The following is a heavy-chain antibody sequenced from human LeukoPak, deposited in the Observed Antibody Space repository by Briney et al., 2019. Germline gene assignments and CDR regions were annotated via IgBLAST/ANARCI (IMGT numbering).Heavy chain of an antibody. CDR1: GYTFTTYY. CDR3: ARLSQQTFDI. V-gene: IGHV1-46*01. J-gene: IGHJ3*02. CDR2: IDPSGGST. Sequence: ASVKVSCKASGYTFTTYYMHWVRRAPGQGLEWMGIIDPSGGSTSYAQKFQGRVTMTRDTSTSTVYMELSSLRSDDTAVYYCARLSQQTFDIWGQGTLVTVSS.